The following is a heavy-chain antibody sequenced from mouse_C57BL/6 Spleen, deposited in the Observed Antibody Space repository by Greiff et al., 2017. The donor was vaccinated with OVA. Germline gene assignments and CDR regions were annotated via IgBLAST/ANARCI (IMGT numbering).Heavy chain of an antibody. Sequence: VQLQQSGPELVKPGASVKIPCKASGYTFTDYNMDWVKQSHGKSLEWIGDINPNNGGTIYNQKFKGKATLTVDKSSSTAYMELRSLTSEDTAGYYCARAIYYYGSKYFDVWGTGTTVTVSS. D-gene: IGHD1-1*01. CDR1: GYTFTDYN. CDR2: INPNNGGT. V-gene: IGHV1-18*01. CDR3: ARAIYYYGSKYFDV. J-gene: IGHJ1*03.